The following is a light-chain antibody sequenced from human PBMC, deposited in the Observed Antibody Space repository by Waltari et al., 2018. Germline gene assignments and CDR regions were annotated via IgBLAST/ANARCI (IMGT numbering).Light chain of an antibody. CDR2: EDN. CDR3: QSYDGNNWV. Sequence: NFMLTQPHSVSESPGKTVTISCTRSSGSIASNYVQWYQQRPGSAPTTVIYEDNQRPSGVPDRFSCSIDRSSNSASLTISGLKTEDEADYYCQSYDGNNWVFGGGTKLTVL. V-gene: IGLV6-57*04. J-gene: IGLJ3*02. CDR1: SGSIASNY.